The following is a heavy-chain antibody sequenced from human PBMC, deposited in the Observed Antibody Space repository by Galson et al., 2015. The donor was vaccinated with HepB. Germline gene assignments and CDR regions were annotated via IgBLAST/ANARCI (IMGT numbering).Heavy chain of an antibody. CDR2: ISGSGDRT. J-gene: IGHJ6*02. Sequence: SLRLSCAASGFTFSSYAMTWVRQAPGKGLEWVSAISGSGDRTYYADSVKGRFTISRDNSKNTLYLQMNSLRAEDTAVYYCAKALSSWVTMIRVYYYGMDVWGQGTTVTVSS. CDR1: GFTFSSYA. D-gene: IGHD3-10*01. CDR3: AKALSSWVTMIRVYYYGMDV. V-gene: IGHV3-23*01.